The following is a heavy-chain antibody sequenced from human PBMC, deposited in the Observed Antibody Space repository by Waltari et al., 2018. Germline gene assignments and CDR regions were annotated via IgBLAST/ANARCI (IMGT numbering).Heavy chain of an antibody. CDR3: ARVRSIAAPGAYYFDY. D-gene: IGHD6-6*01. Sequence: QVQLVQSGAEVKKPGASVKVSCKASGYTFTGYYMHWVRQAPGQGLEWMGWINANSGGTNYAQKLQGRVTMTTDTSTSTAYMELRSLRSDDTAVYYCARVRSIAAPGAYYFDYWGQGTLVTVSS. J-gene: IGHJ4*02. CDR1: GYTFTGYY. CDR2: INANSGGT. V-gene: IGHV1-2*02.